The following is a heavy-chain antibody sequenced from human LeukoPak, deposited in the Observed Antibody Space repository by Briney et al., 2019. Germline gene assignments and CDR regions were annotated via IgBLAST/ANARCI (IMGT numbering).Heavy chain of an antibody. V-gene: IGHV1-46*01. CDR2: INPSGGST. D-gene: IGHD2-2*01. CDR3: ASRSTYYYYGMDV. CDR1: GYTFTSYY. J-gene: IGHJ6*02. Sequence: ASVKVSCKASGYTFTSYYMHWVRQAPGQGLEWMGIINPSGGSTSYAQKFQGRVTITRDTSASTAYMELSSLRSEDTAVYYCASRSTYYYYGMDVWGQGTTVTVSS.